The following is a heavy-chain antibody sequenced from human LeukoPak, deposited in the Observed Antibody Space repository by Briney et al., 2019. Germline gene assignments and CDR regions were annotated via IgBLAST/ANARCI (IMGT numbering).Heavy chain of an antibody. D-gene: IGHD2-2*01. CDR1: GGTFSSYA. Sequence: SVKVSCKASGGTFSSYAISWVRQAPGQGLEWMGGIIPIFGTANYAQKFQGRVTITADESTSTAYMELSSLRSEDTAVYYCARAWYCSSTSCPKGYWGQGTLATVSS. J-gene: IGHJ4*02. CDR3: ARAWYCSSTSCPKGY. CDR2: IIPIFGTA. V-gene: IGHV1-69*13.